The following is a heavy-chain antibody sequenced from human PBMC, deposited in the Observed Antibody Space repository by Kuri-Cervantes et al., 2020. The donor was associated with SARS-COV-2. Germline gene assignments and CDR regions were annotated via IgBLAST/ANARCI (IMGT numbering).Heavy chain of an antibody. J-gene: IGHJ4*02. CDR2: ISGSGANT. Sequence: GGSLRLSCAASGFTFSSYEMNWVRQAPGKGLEWVSGISGSGANTYYADSVKGWFTISRDNSKNTLYLQMNSLRAEDTAVYYCVKDSRVYYFDYWGQGTLVTVSS. V-gene: IGHV3-23*01. CDR3: VKDSRVYYFDY. CDR1: GFTFSSYE. D-gene: IGHD2/OR15-2a*01.